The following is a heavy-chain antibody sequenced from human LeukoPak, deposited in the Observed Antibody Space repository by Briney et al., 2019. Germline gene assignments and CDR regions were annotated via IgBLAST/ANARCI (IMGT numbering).Heavy chain of an antibody. CDR3: ARLRYSYSSH. CDR1: GGSISSSSYY. Sequence: SETLSLTCTVSGGSISSSSYYWGWIRQPPGKGLEWIGSIYYSGSTYYNPSLKSRVTISVDTSKNQFSLKLSSVTAADTAVYYCARLRYSYSSHWGQGTLVTVSS. CDR2: IYYSGST. D-gene: IGHD5-18*01. V-gene: IGHV4-39*01. J-gene: IGHJ4*02.